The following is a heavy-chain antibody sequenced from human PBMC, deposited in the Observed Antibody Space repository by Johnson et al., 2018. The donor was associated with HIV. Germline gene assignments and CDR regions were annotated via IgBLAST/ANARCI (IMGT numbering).Heavy chain of an antibody. CDR2: AGDT. D-gene: IGHD2-15*01. CDR3: AREGYCSGGSCYSNAFDI. J-gene: IGHJ3*02. Sequence: AGDTYYPGSVKGRFTISRENAKNSLYLQMNSLRAGDTAVYYCAREGYCSGGSCYSNAFDIWGQGTMVTVSS. V-gene: IGHV3-13*01.